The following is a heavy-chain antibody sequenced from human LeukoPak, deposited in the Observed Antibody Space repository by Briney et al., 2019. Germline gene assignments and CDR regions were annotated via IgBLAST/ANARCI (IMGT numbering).Heavy chain of an antibody. CDR2: ISSRGSTI. Sequence: GGSLRLSCAVSGFTFSSDNMNWVRQAPGKGLEWVSYISSRGSTIYYADSVKGRFTISRDNAKNSLYLQMNNLRAEDTAVYYCARGNSAGWYEYMDVWGKGTTVIVSS. CDR1: GFTFSSDN. D-gene: IGHD6-19*01. J-gene: IGHJ6*03. V-gene: IGHV3-48*01. CDR3: ARGNSAGWYEYMDV.